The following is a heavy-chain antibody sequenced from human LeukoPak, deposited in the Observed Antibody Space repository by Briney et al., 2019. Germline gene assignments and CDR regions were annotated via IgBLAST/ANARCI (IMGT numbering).Heavy chain of an antibody. CDR2: INPSGGST. CDR1: GCTFTSYY. J-gene: IGHJ4*02. V-gene: IGHV1-46*01. Sequence: ASVKVSCKASGCTFTSYYMHWVRQAPGQGLEWMGIINPSGGSTSYAQKFQGRVTMTRDTSTSTVYMELSSLRSEDTAVYYCERDWYYDSSGYYTTGYYFDYWGQGTLVTVSS. D-gene: IGHD3-22*01. CDR3: ERDWYYDSSGYYTTGYYFDY.